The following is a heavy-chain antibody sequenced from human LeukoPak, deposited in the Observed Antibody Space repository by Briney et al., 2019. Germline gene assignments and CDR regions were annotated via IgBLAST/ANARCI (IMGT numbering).Heavy chain of an antibody. D-gene: IGHD5-12*01. CDR3: SRGRGSDF. Sequence: PGRSLRLSCPAAGFTFSSFGMHRVRQAPGEGLEWVANIKQDGSEKYYVASVKGRFTISRDNAKNSLYLQMNSLRAEDTAVHHCSRGRGSDFWGQGTLVTVSS. V-gene: IGHV3-7*01. CDR1: GFTFSSFG. J-gene: IGHJ4*02. CDR2: IKQDGSEK.